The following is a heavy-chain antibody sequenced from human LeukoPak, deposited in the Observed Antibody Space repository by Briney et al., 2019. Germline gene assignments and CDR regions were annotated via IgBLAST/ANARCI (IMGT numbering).Heavy chain of an antibody. CDR3: ASYRVSHGMDV. J-gene: IGHJ6*02. D-gene: IGHD1-26*01. CDR2: ISSNGGST. V-gene: IGHV3-64*01. Sequence: GGSLRLSCAASGFTFSSYAMYWVRQGPGKGLGYVSAISSNGGSTYYANSVKGRVTISRDNSKNTLYLQMGSLRAEDMAVYYCASYRVSHGMDVWGQGTTVTVSS. CDR1: GFTFSSYA.